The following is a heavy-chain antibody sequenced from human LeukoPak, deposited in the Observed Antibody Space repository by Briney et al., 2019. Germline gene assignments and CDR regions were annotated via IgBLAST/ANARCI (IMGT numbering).Heavy chain of an antibody. CDR1: GVSISSSNSY. D-gene: IGHD3/OR15-3a*01. V-gene: IGHV4-39*01. J-gene: IGHJ4*02. CDR2: IYYSGNT. Sequence: SETLSLTCTVSGVSISSSNSYWGWIRQPPGKGLEWVGSIYYSGNTYYNASLKSQVSISIDTSKNQFSLKLTSVTAADTAVYYCARQTGSGLFILPGGQGTLVTVPS. CDR3: ARQTGSGLFILP.